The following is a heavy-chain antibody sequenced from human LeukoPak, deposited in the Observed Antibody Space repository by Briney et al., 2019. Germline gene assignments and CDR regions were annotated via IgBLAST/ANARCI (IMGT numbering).Heavy chain of an antibody. Sequence: GGSLRLSCVASGFTFSSYWMHWVRQGPGKGLVWVSRIKNDGSSTSYADSVKGRFTISRDNAKNTLYLQMNSLRAEDTAVYYCTKSDWFDPWGQGTLVTVSS. V-gene: IGHV3-74*01. CDR2: IKNDGSST. CDR3: TKSDWFDP. J-gene: IGHJ5*02. CDR1: GFTFSSYW.